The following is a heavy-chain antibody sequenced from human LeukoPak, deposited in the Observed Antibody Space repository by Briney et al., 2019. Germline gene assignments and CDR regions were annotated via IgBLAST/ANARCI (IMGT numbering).Heavy chain of an antibody. CDR2: INHSRST. V-gene: IGHV4-34*01. J-gene: IGHJ4*02. D-gene: IGHD2-2*01. CDR3: ARGWVVPAAIFDY. CDR1: GGSFSGYY. Sequence: SETLSLTCAVYGGSFSGYYWSWIRQPPGKGLEWIGEINHSRSTNYNPSLKSRVTISVDTSKNQFSLKLSSVTAADTAVYYCARGWVVPAAIFDYWGQGTLVTVSS.